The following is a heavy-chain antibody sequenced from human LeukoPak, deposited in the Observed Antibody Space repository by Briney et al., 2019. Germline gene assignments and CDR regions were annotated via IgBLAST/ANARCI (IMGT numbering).Heavy chain of an antibody. CDR2: IKTDGSSI. J-gene: IGHJ4*02. D-gene: IGHD2-2*01. CDR3: ARDSTVVPAAPDY. CDR1: GFTFSSYW. Sequence: GGSLRLSCAASGFTFSSYWMHWVRQVPGKGLVWVSRIKTDGSSISYADSVKGRFTISGDNAKNTLYLQMNSLRAEDTAVYYCARDSTVVPAAPDYWGQGTLVTVSS. V-gene: IGHV3-74*01.